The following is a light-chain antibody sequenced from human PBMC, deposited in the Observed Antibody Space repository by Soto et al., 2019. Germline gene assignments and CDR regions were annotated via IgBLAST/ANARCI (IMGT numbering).Light chain of an antibody. CDR2: QDS. Sequence: SYELTQPPSVSVSPGQTASITCSGDKLGDKYACWYQQKPGQSPVLVIYQDSKRPSGIPERFSGSNSGNTATLTISGTQAMDEADYYCQAWDSSTAVVFGTGTQLTVL. CDR1: KLGDKY. V-gene: IGLV3-1*01. CDR3: QAWDSSTAVV. J-gene: IGLJ1*01.